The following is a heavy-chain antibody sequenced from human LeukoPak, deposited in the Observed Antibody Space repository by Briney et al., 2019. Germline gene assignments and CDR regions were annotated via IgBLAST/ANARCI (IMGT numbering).Heavy chain of an antibody. D-gene: IGHD6-6*01. J-gene: IGHJ6*03. CDR2: IYYSGST. Sequence: SSETLSLTCPVAARSISSYYWSWIRQPPGKGLEWIGYIYYSGSTNYNPSLKSRVTISVDTSKNQFSLKLSSVTAADTAVYYCARDAYSSSSVYYYYYMDVWGKGTTVTVSS. CDR3: ARDAYSSSSVYYYYYMDV. V-gene: IGHV4-59*01. CDR1: ARSISSYY.